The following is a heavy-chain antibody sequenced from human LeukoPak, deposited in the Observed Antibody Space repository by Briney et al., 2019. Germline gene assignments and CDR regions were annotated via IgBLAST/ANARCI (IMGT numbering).Heavy chain of an antibody. D-gene: IGHD4-23*01. CDR1: GGSFSGYY. CDR3: ARVGYGGNSVDYYYYYGMDV. V-gene: IGHV4-34*01. J-gene: IGHJ6*02. Sequence: SETLSLTCAVYGGSFSGYYWSWIRQPPGKGLEWIGEINHSGSTNYNPSLKSRVTISVDTSKNQFSLKLSSVTAADTAVYYCARVGYGGNSVDYYYYYGMDVWGQGTTVTVSS. CDR2: INHSGST.